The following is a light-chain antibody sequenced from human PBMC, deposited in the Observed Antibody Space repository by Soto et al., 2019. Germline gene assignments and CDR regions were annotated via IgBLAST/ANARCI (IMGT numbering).Light chain of an antibody. CDR3: QQYNSYEGT. J-gene: IGKJ2*01. CDR2: DAS. CDR1: QSIGSW. Sequence: DIQMTQSPSTLSASVGDRVTITCRASQSIGSWLAWYQQKPGKAPKLLIYDASSLESGVPSRFSGSGSGTEFTLTISSLQPDDFATYYCQQYNSYEGTFGQGTKLEIK. V-gene: IGKV1-5*01.